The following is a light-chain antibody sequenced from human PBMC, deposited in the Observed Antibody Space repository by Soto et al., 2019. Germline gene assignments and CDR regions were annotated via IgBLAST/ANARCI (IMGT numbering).Light chain of an antibody. Sequence: DIQMTQSPSSLSASVGDRVTITCRASQSISSYLNWYQQKPGKAPKLLIYAASSLQSGVPSRFSGRRSGTDFTLTISSLQPEDFATYYCQQSYSTSALTFGGGTKVEIK. J-gene: IGKJ4*01. CDR2: AAS. V-gene: IGKV1-39*01. CDR1: QSISSY. CDR3: QQSYSTSALT.